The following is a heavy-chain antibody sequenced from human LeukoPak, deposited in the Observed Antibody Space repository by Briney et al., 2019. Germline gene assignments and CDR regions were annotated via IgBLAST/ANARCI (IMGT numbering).Heavy chain of an antibody. Sequence: ASVKVSCKVSGYTLTELSMHWVRQAPGKGLEWMGGFDPEDGETIYAQKFQGRVTMTEDTSTDTAYMELSSLRSEDTAVYYCARGMWEQQLAKYYYYHMDVWGIGTSVTISS. CDR2: FDPEDGET. CDR1: GYTLTELS. J-gene: IGHJ6*03. V-gene: IGHV1-24*01. CDR3: ARGMWEQQLAKYYYYHMDV. D-gene: IGHD6-13*01.